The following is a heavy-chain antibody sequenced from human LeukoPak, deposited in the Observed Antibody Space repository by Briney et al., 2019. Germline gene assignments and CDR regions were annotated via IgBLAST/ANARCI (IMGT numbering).Heavy chain of an antibody. D-gene: IGHD1-26*01. V-gene: IGHV1-18*01. CDR3: AREREDTEGGIIGY. J-gene: IGHJ4*02. Sequence: ASVKVSCKASGYTFTSYGISLVRQAPGQGLEWMRWISAYNGNTNYAQKLQGRVTMTTDTSTSTAYMELRSLRSDDTAVYYCAREREDTEGGIIGYWGQGTLVTVSS. CDR1: GYTFTSYG. CDR2: ISAYNGNT.